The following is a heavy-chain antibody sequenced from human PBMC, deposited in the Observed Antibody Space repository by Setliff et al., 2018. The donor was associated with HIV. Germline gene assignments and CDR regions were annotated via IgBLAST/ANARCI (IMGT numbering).Heavy chain of an antibody. J-gene: IGHJ4*02. CDR2: IIPLFGTT. CDR1: GGTFSNYA. CDR3: ARAPLGDNSGYYYSY. V-gene: IGHV1-69*06. D-gene: IGHD3-22*01. Sequence: ASVKVSCKASGGTFSNYAISWVRQAPGQWLEWMGRIIPLFGTTNYAQKFRGRVTIIADKSTSTAYMEVSSLRSDDTAVYYCARAPLGDNSGYYYSYWGQGTLVTVSS.